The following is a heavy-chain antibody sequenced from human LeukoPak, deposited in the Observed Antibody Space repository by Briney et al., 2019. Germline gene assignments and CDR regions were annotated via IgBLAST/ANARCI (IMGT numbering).Heavy chain of an antibody. V-gene: IGHV4-4*07. J-gene: IGHJ6*03. Sequence: PSETLSLTCTVFGGSISSYYWSWIRQPAGKGLEWIGRIYTSGSTNYNPSLKSRVTMSVDTSKNQFSLKLSSVTAADTAVYYCARMIGSRSSTSCRYYYYYYMDVWGKGTTVTVSS. CDR2: IYTSGST. CDR3: ARMIGSRSSTSCRYYYYYYMDV. CDR1: GGSISSYY. D-gene: IGHD2-2*01.